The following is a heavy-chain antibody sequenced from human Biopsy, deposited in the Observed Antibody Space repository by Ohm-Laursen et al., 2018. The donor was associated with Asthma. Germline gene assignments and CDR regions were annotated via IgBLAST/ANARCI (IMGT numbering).Heavy chain of an antibody. Sequence: ASVKVSCKASGYTFTSNAIHWMRQAPGQSLEWMGWINAGNGNTKYSQKFQGRVTITRDTSASTAYMELSSLRSEDTAVYYCAREGITGTTAWFDPWGQGTLVTVSS. CDR3: AREGITGTTAWFDP. J-gene: IGHJ5*02. CDR1: GYTFTSNA. V-gene: IGHV1-3*01. CDR2: INAGNGNT. D-gene: IGHD1-7*01.